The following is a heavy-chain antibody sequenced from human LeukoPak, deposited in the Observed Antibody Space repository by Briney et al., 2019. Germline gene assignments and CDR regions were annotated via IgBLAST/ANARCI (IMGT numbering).Heavy chain of an antibody. CDR1: GYTFISYG. Sequence: ASVKVSCKASGYTFISYGISWVRQAPGQGLEWMGGISAYNGNTNYAQKFQGRVTMTTDTSTSTAYMEPRSLRSDDTAVYYCARGMIYDSSGFVAFDIWGQGTMVTVSS. J-gene: IGHJ3*02. CDR3: ARGMIYDSSGFVAFDI. V-gene: IGHV1-18*01. D-gene: IGHD3-22*01. CDR2: ISAYNGNT.